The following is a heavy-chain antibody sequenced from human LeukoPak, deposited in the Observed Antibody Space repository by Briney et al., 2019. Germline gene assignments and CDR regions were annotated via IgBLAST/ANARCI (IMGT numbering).Heavy chain of an antibody. V-gene: IGHV3-33*06. Sequence: GRSLRLSCAASGFTFSSYGMHWVRQAPGKGLEWVAVIWYDGSNKYYADSVKGRFTISRDNSKNTLYLQMNSLRAEDTAVYYCAKDLVRGGFVVTTPNYYDGMDVWGQGTTVTVSS. CDR1: GFTFSSYG. CDR2: IWYDGSNK. CDR3: AKDLVRGGFVVTTPNYYDGMDV. D-gene: IGHD3-10*01. J-gene: IGHJ6*02.